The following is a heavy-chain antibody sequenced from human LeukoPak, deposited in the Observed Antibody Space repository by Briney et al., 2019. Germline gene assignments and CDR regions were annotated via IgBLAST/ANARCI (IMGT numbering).Heavy chain of an antibody. CDR3: AKSLTYYHENSDSI. D-gene: IGHD3-22*01. CDR1: GFTFSSYW. V-gene: IGHV3-7*03. Sequence: GGSLRLSCAASGFTFSSYWMSWVRQAPGKGLEWVANIKQDGSEKYYVDSVKGRFTISRDNAKNSLYLQMNSLRAEDTAVYYCAKSLTYYHENSDSIWGQGTLVTVSS. CDR2: IKQDGSEK. J-gene: IGHJ4*02.